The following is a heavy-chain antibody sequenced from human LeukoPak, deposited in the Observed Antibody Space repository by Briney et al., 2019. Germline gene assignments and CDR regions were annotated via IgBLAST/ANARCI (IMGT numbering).Heavy chain of an antibody. CDR2: ISGSGGST. CDR3: AAAYYDYVWGSYRYKAVDY. Sequence: GGSLRLSCAASGFTFSSYAMSWVRQAPGKGLEWVSAISGSGGSTYYADSVKGRFTISRDNSKNTLYLQMNSLRAEDTAVYYCAAAYYDYVWGSYRYKAVDYWGQGTLITVSS. CDR1: GFTFSSYA. V-gene: IGHV3-23*01. J-gene: IGHJ4*02. D-gene: IGHD3-16*02.